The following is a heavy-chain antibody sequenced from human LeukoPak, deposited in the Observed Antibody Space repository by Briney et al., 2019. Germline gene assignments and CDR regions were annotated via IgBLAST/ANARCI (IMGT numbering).Heavy chain of an antibody. CDR2: INPNSGGT. CDR1: GGTFSSYA. D-gene: IGHD3-10*01. V-gene: IGHV1-2*04. Sequence: GASVKVSCKASGGTFSSYAISWVRQAPGQGLEWMGGINPNSGGTNYAQKFQGWVTMTRDTSISTAYMELSRLRSDDTAVYYCARGVGITMVRGVISSGYYYGMDVWGQGTTVTVSS. CDR3: ARGVGITMVRGVISSGYYYGMDV. J-gene: IGHJ6*02.